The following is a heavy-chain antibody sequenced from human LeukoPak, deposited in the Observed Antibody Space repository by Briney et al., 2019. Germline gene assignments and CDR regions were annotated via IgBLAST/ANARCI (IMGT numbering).Heavy chain of an antibody. V-gene: IGHV3-23*01. J-gene: IGHJ4*02. CDR2: ISGSGGRT. D-gene: IGHD6-19*01. CDR1: GFTFSSYA. CDR3: AKGHQWLVN. Sequence: GGSLRLSWAASGFTFSSYAMTWVRQAQGKGLEWVSAISGSGGRTYYADSVKGRFTISRDNSKNTLFLQMNSLRAEDTAVYYCAKGHQWLVNWGQGTLVTVSS.